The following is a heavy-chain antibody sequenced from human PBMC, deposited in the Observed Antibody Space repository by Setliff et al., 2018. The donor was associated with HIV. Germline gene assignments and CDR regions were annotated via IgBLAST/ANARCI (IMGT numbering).Heavy chain of an antibody. Sequence: GGSLRLSCVASGFIFSDYWMSWVRQAPGKGLEWVANIKQDGSEKYYVESVKGRFSLSRDNTRRSLCLQMKGLRAEDTAVYYCASTRFGGPTSAPAGRIDFDLWGQGTLVTVSS. J-gene: IGHJ4*02. CDR3: ASTRFGGPTSAPAGRIDFDL. CDR1: GFIFSDYW. D-gene: IGHD6-13*01. V-gene: IGHV3-7*05. CDR2: IKQDGSEK.